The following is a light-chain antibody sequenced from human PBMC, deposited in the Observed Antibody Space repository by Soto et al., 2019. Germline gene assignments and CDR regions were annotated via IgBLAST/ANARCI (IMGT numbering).Light chain of an antibody. V-gene: IGLV2-11*01. Sequence: QSVLTQPRSVSGSPGQSVTISCTGTSSDVGGYNYVSRYQQHPGKAPKLMIYDVSKRPSGVPDRFSGSKSGNTASLTISGLQAEDEADYYCCSYAGSYTFWVFGGGTKLTVL. CDR2: DVS. CDR3: CSYAGSYTFWV. J-gene: IGLJ3*02. CDR1: SSDVGGYNY.